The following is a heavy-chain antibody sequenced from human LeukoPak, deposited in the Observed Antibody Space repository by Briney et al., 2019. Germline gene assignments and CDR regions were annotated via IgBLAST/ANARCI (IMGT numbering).Heavy chain of an antibody. CDR3: ARVIVSAAMPAFDY. Sequence: SETLSLTCTVSGGSVSSGSYYWSWIRQPPGKGLEWIGYIYYSGSTNYNPSLKGRVTISVDTSKNQFSLKLSSVTAADTAVYYCARVIVSAAMPAFDYWGQGTLVTVSS. J-gene: IGHJ4*02. D-gene: IGHD2-2*01. CDR2: IYYSGST. V-gene: IGHV4-61*01. CDR1: GGSVSSGSYY.